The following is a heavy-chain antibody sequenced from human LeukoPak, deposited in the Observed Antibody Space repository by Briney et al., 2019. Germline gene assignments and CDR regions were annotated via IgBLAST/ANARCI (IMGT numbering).Heavy chain of an antibody. V-gene: IGHV1-69*01. J-gene: IGHJ6*03. CDR2: IIPMIGTP. Sequence: GSSVKVSCKASGGTFSSSGISWVRQAPGQGLEWMGGIIPMIGTPNYAQKFQGRVTITADESTSTAYMELSSLRSEDTAVYYCACHCSSTSCYADYYYMDVWGKGTTVTVSS. D-gene: IGHD2-2*01. CDR1: GGTFSSSG. CDR3: ACHCSSTSCYADYYYMDV.